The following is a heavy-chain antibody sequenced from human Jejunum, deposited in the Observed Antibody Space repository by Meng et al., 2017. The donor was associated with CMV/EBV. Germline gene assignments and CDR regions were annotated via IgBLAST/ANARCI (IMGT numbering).Heavy chain of an antibody. CDR3: TRSPPPTHFDY. J-gene: IGHJ4*02. V-gene: IGHV3-11*01. CDR1: GFTFSDYY. Sequence: LSCADSGFTFSDYYMGWVRQAPGRGLEWLSYISGSGSTISYADSVKGRFTISRDNTKKSLYLQMNSLRAEDTALYYCTRSPPPTHFDYWGQGTLVTVSS. CDR2: ISGSGSTI.